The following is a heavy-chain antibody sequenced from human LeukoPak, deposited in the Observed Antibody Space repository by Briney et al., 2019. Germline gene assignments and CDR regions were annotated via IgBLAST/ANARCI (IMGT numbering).Heavy chain of an antibody. CDR2: IYHSGST. J-gene: IGHJ6*02. D-gene: IGHD6-19*01. Sequence: SETLSLTCNVSGGSISSRSYYWGWIRQPPGKGLEWIGSIYHSGSTYYNPSLKSRVTISVDTSKNQFSLKLSSVTAADTAVYYCARGIIAVAGIVGMDVWGQGTTVTVSS. V-gene: IGHV4-39*07. CDR3: ARGIIAVAGIVGMDV. CDR1: GGSISSRSYY.